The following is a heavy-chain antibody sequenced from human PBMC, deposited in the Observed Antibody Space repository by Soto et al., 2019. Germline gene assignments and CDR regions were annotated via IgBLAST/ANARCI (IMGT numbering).Heavy chain of an antibody. CDR1: GYTFTTYY. CDR3: ARAPYSSSSFFFDF. J-gene: IGHJ4*02. Sequence: ASVNVSCMASGYTFTTYYMHWVRQAPGQGLEWMGIINPTVGSTNYAQRFQRRVTMTCDTSTSTVYMELSSLRSDDTAVYYCARAPYSSSSFFFDFWGQGTPVTVSS. CDR2: INPTVGST. V-gene: IGHV1-46*01. D-gene: IGHD6-6*01.